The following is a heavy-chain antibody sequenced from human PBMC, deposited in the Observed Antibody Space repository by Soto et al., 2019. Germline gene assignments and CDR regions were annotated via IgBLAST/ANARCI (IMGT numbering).Heavy chain of an antibody. D-gene: IGHD3-3*01. CDR2: IYYSGST. V-gene: IGHV4-59*12. J-gene: IGHJ5*02. Sequence: QVQLQESGPGLVKPSETLSLTCTVSGGSISSYYWSWIRQPPGKGLEWIGYIYYSGSTNYNPSLKSRVTISVDTSKNQCPLKLSSVTAADTAVYYCAREANDFWSGYYPESYNWFDPWGQGTLVTVSS. CDR1: GGSISSYY. CDR3: AREANDFWSGYYPESYNWFDP.